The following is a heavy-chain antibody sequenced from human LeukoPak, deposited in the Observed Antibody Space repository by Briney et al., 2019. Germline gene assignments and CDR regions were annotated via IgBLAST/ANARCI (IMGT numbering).Heavy chain of an antibody. CDR3: ARRDCSSTTCYVSNWFDP. CDR1: GGSISSYY. J-gene: IGHJ5*02. CDR2: IYYSGST. Sequence: PSETLSLTCTVSGGSISSYYWSWIRQPPGKGLEWIGYIYYSGSTNYNPSLKSRVTISVDTSKNQFSLKLSSVTAADTAVYYCARRDCSSTTCYVSNWFDPWGQGTLVTVSS. D-gene: IGHD2-2*01. V-gene: IGHV4-59*12.